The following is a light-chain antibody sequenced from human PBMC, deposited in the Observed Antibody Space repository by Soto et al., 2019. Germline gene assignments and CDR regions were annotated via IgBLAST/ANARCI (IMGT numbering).Light chain of an antibody. Sequence: DIQMTQSPSTLPASVGDAVTITCRASQSISNLLAWYQQKPGTAPKVLSYHASNLQSGVPSRLSGSGSGTEFTLTISSLQPDDFATYYCQHYNSYSEAFGQGTKVDIK. CDR3: QHYNSYSEA. CDR1: QSISNL. J-gene: IGKJ1*01. CDR2: HAS. V-gene: IGKV1-5*01.